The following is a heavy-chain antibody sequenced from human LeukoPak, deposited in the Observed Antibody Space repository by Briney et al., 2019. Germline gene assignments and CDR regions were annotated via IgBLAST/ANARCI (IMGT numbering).Heavy chain of an antibody. CDR2: ISSSSSYI. V-gene: IGHV3-21*01. Sequence: GSLRLSCAASGFTFSSYSMNWVRQAPGKGLEWAXSISSSSSYIYYADSVKGRFTISRDNAKNSLYLQMNSLRAEDTAVYYCARIYDGDYALYYGMDVWGQGTTVTVSS. D-gene: IGHD4-17*01. CDR1: GFTFSSYS. CDR3: ARIYDGDYALYYGMDV. J-gene: IGHJ6*02.